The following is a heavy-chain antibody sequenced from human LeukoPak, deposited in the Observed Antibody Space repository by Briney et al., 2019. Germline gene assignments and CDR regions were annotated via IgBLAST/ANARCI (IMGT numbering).Heavy chain of an antibody. J-gene: IGHJ4*02. Sequence: TTSGTLSLTCTVSGGPISSYYWSWIRQPPGKGLEWIGYIYYSGSINYNPSLKSRVTISVDTSKNQFSLKLSSVTAADTAVYYCAYSSSQIFDYWGQGTLVTVSS. V-gene: IGHV4-59*01. CDR2: IYYSGSI. CDR1: GGPISSYY. CDR3: AYSSSQIFDY. D-gene: IGHD6-13*01.